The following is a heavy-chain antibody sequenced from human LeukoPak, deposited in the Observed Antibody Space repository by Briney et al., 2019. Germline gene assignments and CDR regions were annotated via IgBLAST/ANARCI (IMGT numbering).Heavy chain of an antibody. J-gene: IGHJ3*02. CDR3: AKSAGSKNAFDI. V-gene: IGHV4-59*12. Sequence: SETLSLTCIVSGASISTYYWSWFRQPPGKGPEWIGNIYHTGGTNYNPSLKSRVTISVDTSKNQFSLRSTSVTAADTAIYYCAKSAGSKNAFDIWGQGTMVTVSS. CDR1: GASISTYY. CDR2: IYHTGGT.